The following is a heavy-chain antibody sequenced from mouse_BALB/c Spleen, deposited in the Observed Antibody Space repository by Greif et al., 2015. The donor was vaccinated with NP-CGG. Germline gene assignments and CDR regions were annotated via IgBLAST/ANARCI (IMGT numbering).Heavy chain of an antibody. J-gene: IGHJ4*01. CDR2: ISSGGSYT. V-gene: IGHV5-9-4*01. CDR1: GFTFSSYA. Sequence: EVKLVESGGGLVKPGGSLKLSCAASGFTFSSYAMSWVRQSPEKRLEWVAEISSGGSYTYYPDTVTGRFTISRDNAKNALYLEMSSLRSEDTAMYYCARDGYYDYDGAMDYWGQGTSVTVSS. D-gene: IGHD2-4*01. CDR3: ARDGYYDYDGAMDY.